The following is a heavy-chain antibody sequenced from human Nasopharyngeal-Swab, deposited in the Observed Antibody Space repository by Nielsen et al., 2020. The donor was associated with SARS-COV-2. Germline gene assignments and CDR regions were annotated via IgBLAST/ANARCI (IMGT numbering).Heavy chain of an antibody. CDR2: ISSSSSTI. Sequence: GGSLRLSCAASGFTFSSYSMNWVRQAPGKGLEWVSYISSSSSTIYYADSVKGRFTISRDNAKNSLYLQMNSLRAEDTAVYYCARDRDPEYSSSSGSWFDPWGQGTLVTVSS. J-gene: IGHJ5*02. CDR3: ARDRDPEYSSSSGSWFDP. CDR1: GFTFSSYS. D-gene: IGHD6-6*01. V-gene: IGHV3-48*01.